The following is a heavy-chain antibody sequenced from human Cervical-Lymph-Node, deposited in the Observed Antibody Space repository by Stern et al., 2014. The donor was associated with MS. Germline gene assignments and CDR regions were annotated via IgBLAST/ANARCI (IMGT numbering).Heavy chain of an antibody. V-gene: IGHV3-9*01. J-gene: IGHJ6*02. CDR1: GFSFDDSA. Sequence: EVQLVQSGGGLVQPGRTLRLSCIASGFSFDDSAMHWVRQVPGKGLAWASGIGWNSATIGYADAVKGRFTIARDNARNSLYLEINSLRPEDTALYYCAKGGFLGYYAGLDVWGQGTPVTVSS. CDR2: IGWNSATI. D-gene: IGHD2/OR15-2a*01. CDR3: AKGGFLGYYAGLDV.